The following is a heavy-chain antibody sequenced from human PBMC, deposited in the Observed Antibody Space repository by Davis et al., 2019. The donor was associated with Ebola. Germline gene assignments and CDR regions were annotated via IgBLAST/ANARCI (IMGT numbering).Heavy chain of an antibody. D-gene: IGHD6-19*01. J-gene: IGHJ4*02. CDR2: INHSGST. V-gene: IGHV4-34*01. CDR1: GGSFSGYY. Sequence: GSLRLSCAVYGGSFSGYYWSWIRQPPGKGLEWIGEINHSGSTNYNPSLKSRVTISVDTSKNQFSLKLSSVTAADTAVYYCARDSGWYEEYFDYWGQGTLVTVSS. CDR3: ARDSGWYEEYFDY.